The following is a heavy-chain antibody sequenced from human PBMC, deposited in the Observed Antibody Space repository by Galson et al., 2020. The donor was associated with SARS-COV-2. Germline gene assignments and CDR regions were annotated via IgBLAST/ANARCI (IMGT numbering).Heavy chain of an antibody. D-gene: IGHD3-3*01. CDR3: TTESDFWSGYDWVA. Sequence: GGSLRLSCAASGFTFSNAWMSWVRQAPGKGLEWVGCIKSKTDGGTTDYAAPVKGRFTISRDDSKNTLYLQMNSLKTEDTAVYYCTTESDFWSGYDWVAWGQGTLVTVSS. V-gene: IGHV3-15*01. CDR2: IKSKTDGGTT. J-gene: IGHJ5*02. CDR1: GFTFSNAW.